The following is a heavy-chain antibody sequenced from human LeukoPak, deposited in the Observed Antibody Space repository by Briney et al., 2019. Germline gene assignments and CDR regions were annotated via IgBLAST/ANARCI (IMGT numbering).Heavy chain of an antibody. CDR1: GGSISSSSYY. V-gene: IGHV4-39*01. CDR2: LYYSGST. D-gene: IGHD3-22*01. CDR3: ASCRSGYWYFDY. J-gene: IGHJ4*02. Sequence: SETLSLTCTVSGGSISSSSYYWGWIRQPPGKGLEWIGSLYYSGSTYYNPSLKSRVTISVDTSKNQFSLKLSSVTAADTAVYYCASCRSGYWYFDYWGQGTLVTVSS.